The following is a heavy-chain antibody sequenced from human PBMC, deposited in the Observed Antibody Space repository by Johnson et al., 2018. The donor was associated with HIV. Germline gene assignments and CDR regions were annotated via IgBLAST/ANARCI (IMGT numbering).Heavy chain of an antibody. CDR3: AKDGDIVLVGAFDI. J-gene: IGHJ3*02. Sequence: QVQLVESGGGVAQPGGSLRLSCAAFGFTFSYYGMHWVRQVPGKGLEWVAFISYDGINKYYADSVKGRFTISRDNSKNTLYLQMNSLRAEDTAVYYCAKDGDIVLVGAFDIWGQGTMVTVSS. V-gene: IGHV3-33*05. CDR2: ISYDGINK. D-gene: IGHD2-8*02. CDR1: GFTFSYYG.